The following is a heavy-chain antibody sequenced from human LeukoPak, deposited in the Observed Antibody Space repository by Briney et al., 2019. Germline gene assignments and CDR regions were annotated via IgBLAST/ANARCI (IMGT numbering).Heavy chain of an antibody. V-gene: IGHV1-3*03. J-gene: IGHJ4*02. D-gene: IGHD3-22*01. Sequence: ASVKVSCKASGYTFTSYAMHWVRQAPGQRLEWMEWINAGNGNTKYSQEFQGRVTITRDTSASTAYMELSSLRSEDMAVYYCARGYYYDSSGYYTPDHYFDYWGQGTLVTVSS. CDR1: GYTFTSYA. CDR3: ARGYYYDSSGYYTPDHYFDY. CDR2: INAGNGNT.